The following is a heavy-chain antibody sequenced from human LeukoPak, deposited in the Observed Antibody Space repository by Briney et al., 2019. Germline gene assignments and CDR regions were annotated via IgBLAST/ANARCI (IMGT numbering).Heavy chain of an antibody. CDR2: ISAYNGNT. CDR3: ARVAPDYYDSSGYPPYYFDY. J-gene: IGHJ4*02. V-gene: IGHV1-18*01. CDR1: GYTFTSYG. D-gene: IGHD3-22*01. Sequence: GASVKVSCKASGYTFTSYGISWVRQAPGQGLEWIGWISAYNGNTNYAQKLQGRVTMTTDTSTSTAYMELRSLRSDDTAVYYCARVAPDYYDSSGYPPYYFDYWGQGTLVTVSS.